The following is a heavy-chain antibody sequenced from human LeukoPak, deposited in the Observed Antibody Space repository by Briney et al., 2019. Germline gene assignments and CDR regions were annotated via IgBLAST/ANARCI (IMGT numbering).Heavy chain of an antibody. D-gene: IGHD4-17*01. J-gene: IGHJ6*02. CDR2: IYYSGST. V-gene: IGHV4-59*01. CDR1: GGSISSYY. Sequence: SETLSLTCTVSGGSISSYYWSWIRQPPGKGLEWIGYIYYSGSTNYNPSLKSRVTISVDTSKNQFSLKLSSVTAADTAVYYCARSTVTTHGMDVWGQGTTVTVFS. CDR3: ARSTVTTHGMDV.